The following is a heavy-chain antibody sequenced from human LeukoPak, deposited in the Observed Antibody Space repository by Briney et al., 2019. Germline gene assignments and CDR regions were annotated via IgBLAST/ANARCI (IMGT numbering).Heavy chain of an antibody. Sequence: ASVKVSCKASGGTFSNYAISWVRQAPGQGLEWMGGIIPIFDTANYAQKFQGRVTITADESTSTTYMELSSLRSEDTGLYYCGRAPPPPTTVITPGSFNNWFDPWGQGSLVTV. CDR3: GRAPPPPTTVITPGSFNNWFDP. J-gene: IGHJ5*02. CDR2: IIPIFDTA. V-gene: IGHV1-69*01. D-gene: IGHD4-23*01. CDR1: GGTFSNYA.